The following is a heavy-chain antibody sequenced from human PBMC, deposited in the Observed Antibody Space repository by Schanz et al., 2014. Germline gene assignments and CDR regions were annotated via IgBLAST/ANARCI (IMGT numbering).Heavy chain of an antibody. CDR3: VSGYTSGF. J-gene: IGHJ4*02. V-gene: IGHV3-7*01. Sequence: DVQLVESGGGLVQPGGSLRLACAASRFTFSNYWVGWVRQAPGKGLESVASINNDGSQKFYVDSVKGRFAVSRDNPTTSLYLQMNSLRVEDTAVYYCVSGYTSGFWGQGTLVTVSS. D-gene: IGHD6-25*01. CDR2: INNDGSQK. CDR1: RFTFSNYW.